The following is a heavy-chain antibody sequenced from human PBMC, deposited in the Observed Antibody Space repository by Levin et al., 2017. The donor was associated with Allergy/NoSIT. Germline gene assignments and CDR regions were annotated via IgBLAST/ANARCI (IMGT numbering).Heavy chain of an antibody. V-gene: IGHV5-10-1*01. Sequence: GESLKISCKGSGYSFTSYWISWVRQMPGKGLEWMGTIDPSDSYTKYRPSFQGHVTISADKSTSTAYLQWSSLKASDTAMYYCARHGFRIQLWSPDFDYWGQGTLVTVSS. CDR1: GYSFTSYW. J-gene: IGHJ4*02. CDR3: ARHGFRIQLWSPDFDY. D-gene: IGHD5-18*01. CDR2: IDPSDSYT.